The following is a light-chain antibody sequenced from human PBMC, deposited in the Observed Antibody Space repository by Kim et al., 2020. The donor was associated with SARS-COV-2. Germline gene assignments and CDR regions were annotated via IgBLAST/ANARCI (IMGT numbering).Light chain of an antibody. V-gene: IGLV2-14*03. CDR2: DVT. CDR1: SDDFATSDY. J-gene: IGLJ1*01. Sequence: SITISVTGFSDDFATSDYVAWYQHRPERAPKLIIYDVTKRPSGISARFSGSKSGYMASLSISVLQADDEAYYYCSSYTYDTNFDYVFGPGTKVTVL. CDR3: SSYTYDTNFDYV.